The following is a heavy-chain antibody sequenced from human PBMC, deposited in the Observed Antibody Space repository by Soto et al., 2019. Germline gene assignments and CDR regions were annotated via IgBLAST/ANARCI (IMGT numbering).Heavy chain of an antibody. J-gene: IGHJ3*02. CDR1: GYTLTELS. V-gene: IGHV1-24*01. Sequence: ASVKVSCKVSGYTLTELSMHWVRQAPGKGLEWMGGFDPEDGETIYAQKFQGRVTMTGDTSTETAYMELSSLRSEDTAVYYCATVEIRAYYYDSSGYRSPFLDIWGQGTMVTVSS. D-gene: IGHD3-22*01. CDR3: ATVEIRAYYYDSSGYRSPFLDI. CDR2: FDPEDGET.